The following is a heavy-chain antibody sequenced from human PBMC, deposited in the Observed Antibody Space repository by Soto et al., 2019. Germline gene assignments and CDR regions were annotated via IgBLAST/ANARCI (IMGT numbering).Heavy chain of an antibody. CDR1: GGTFSSYA. J-gene: IGHJ3*02. CDR2: IIPIFGTA. V-gene: IGHV1-69*13. Sequence: ASVKVSCKASGGTFSSYAISWVRQAPGQGLERMGGIIPIFGTANYEQKFQGRVTITADESTNTAYVELSSLRSEDTSIYYFAREGYTFGPGAVSGSFDIWGQGPVVTVSS. CDR3: AREGYTFGPGAVSGSFDI. D-gene: IGHD2-2*02.